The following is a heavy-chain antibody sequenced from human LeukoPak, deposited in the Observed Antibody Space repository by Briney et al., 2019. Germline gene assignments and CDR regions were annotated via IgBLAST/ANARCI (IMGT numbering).Heavy chain of an antibody. J-gene: IGHJ4*02. CDR1: GFTLNNAW. V-gene: IGHV3-33*08. D-gene: IGHD3-3*02. CDR2: IWYDGSNK. CDR3: ARDYSIYYFDY. Sequence: GGSLRLSCAASGFTLNNAWMSWVRQAPGKGLEWVAVIWYDGSNKYYADSMKGRFTISRDNSKNTLYLQMNSLRAEDTAVYYCARDYSIYYFDYWGQGTLVTVSS.